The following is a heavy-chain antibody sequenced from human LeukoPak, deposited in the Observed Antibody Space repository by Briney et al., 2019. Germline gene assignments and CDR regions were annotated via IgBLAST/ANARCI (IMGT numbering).Heavy chain of an antibody. CDR3: AVAATSIESWVDS. D-gene: IGHD6-13*01. Sequence: GGSLRLSCAASGFIFSDYAMSWVRQAPGKGLEWVSGISDSGSSTYYADSVKGRFTISRDNSKKTLHLQMNSLRAEDTAVYNCAVAATSIESWVDSWGQGTRVTVSS. CDR2: ISDSGSST. J-gene: IGHJ4*02. CDR1: GFIFSDYA. V-gene: IGHV3-23*01.